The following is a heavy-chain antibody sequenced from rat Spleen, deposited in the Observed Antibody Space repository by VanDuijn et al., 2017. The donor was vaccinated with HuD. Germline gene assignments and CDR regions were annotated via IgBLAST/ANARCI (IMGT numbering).Heavy chain of an antibody. D-gene: IGHD1-4*01. CDR3: ARLEGITSDWFAY. J-gene: IGHJ3*01. Sequence: VQLKESGPGLVQPSQTLSLTCTVSGFSLTSFHVSWVRQPPGKSLVWMGTMWSGGGTSYNSAVQSRLSISRDTSKSQVFLKVNSLQPEDTGTYYCARLEGITSDWFAYWGQGTLVTVSS. CDR1: GFSLTSFH. V-gene: IGHV2-72*01. CDR2: MWSGGGT.